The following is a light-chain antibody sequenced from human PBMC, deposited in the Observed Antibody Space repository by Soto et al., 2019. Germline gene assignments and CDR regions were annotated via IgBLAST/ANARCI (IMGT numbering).Light chain of an antibody. V-gene: IGLV1-40*01. CDR2: GNN. CDR3: QSYDSSLSGWV. J-gene: IGLJ3*02. Sequence: QLVLTQPPSVSGAPGQRVTIFCTGSSSNIGAGYDVHWYQQFPGTAPKLLIYGNNNRPSGVPDRFSASKSGTSASLAITGLQAEDAADYYCQSYDSSLSGWVFGGGTKLTVL. CDR1: SSNIGAGYD.